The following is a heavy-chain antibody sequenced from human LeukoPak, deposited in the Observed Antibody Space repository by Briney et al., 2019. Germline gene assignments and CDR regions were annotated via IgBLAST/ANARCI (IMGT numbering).Heavy chain of an antibody. CDR2: IYGSGST. Sequence: SETLSLTCTVSGGSISSSSYYWSWIRQPAGKGLEWIGRIYGSGSTDHNPSLKSRVTMSIDTSKNQFSLNLISVTAADTAVYYCARGLSYSYYYMDVWGKGTTVTISS. V-gene: IGHV4-61*02. CDR1: GGSISSSSYY. D-gene: IGHD6-19*01. CDR3: ARGLSYSYYYMDV. J-gene: IGHJ6*03.